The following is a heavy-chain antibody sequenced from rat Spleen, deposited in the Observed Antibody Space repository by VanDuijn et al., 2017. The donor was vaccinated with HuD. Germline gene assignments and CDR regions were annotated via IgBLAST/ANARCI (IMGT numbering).Heavy chain of an antibody. V-gene: IGHV5-25*01. CDR1: GFTFSDYY. CDR2: ISAGGGDT. CDR3: AREFDYFDY. Sequence: EVQLVESGGGLVQPGRSLKLSCVASGFTFSDYYMAWVRQAPKKGLEWVASISAGGGDTYYRESVKGRFTISRDNAKSTLYLQMDSLRSEDTATYYCAREFDYFDYWGQGVMVTVSS. J-gene: IGHJ2*01.